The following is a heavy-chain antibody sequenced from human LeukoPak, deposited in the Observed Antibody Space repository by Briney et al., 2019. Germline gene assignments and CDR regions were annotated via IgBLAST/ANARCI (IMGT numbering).Heavy chain of an antibody. D-gene: IGHD3-9*01. CDR2: ISYDGSNK. Sequence: PGRSLRLSCAASGFTFSSYAMHWVRQAPGKGLEWVAVISYDGSNKYYADSVKGRFTISRDNSKNTLYLQMNSLRAEDTAVYYCARDGPYYDILTGYNYFDYWGQGTLVTVSS. CDR3: ARDGPYYDILTGYNYFDY. CDR1: GFTFSSYA. V-gene: IGHV3-30-3*01. J-gene: IGHJ4*02.